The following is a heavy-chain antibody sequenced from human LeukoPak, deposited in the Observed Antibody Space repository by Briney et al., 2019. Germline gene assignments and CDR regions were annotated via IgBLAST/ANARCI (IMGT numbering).Heavy chain of an antibody. J-gene: IGHJ5*02. CDR2: ISSSSSYI. CDR1: GFTFSSYA. CDR3: ARDRWRYSSSLNWFDP. V-gene: IGHV3-21*04. D-gene: IGHD6-6*01. Sequence: GGSLRLSCAASGFTFSSYAMNWVRQAPGKGLEWVSSISSSSSYIYYADSVKGRFTISRDNAKNSLYLQMNSLRAEDTAVYYCARDRWRYSSSLNWFDPWGQGTLVTVSS.